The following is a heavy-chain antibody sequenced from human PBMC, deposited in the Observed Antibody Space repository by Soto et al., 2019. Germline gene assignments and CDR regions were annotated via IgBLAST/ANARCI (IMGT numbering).Heavy chain of an antibody. CDR3: ARDPLGGPAGNNWFDP. J-gene: IGHJ5*02. CDR2: INAGNGNT. CDR1: GYTFTSYA. V-gene: IGHV1-3*01. D-gene: IGHD2-2*01. Sequence: ASVKVSCKASGYTFTSYAMHWVRQAPGQRLEWMGWINAGNGNTKYSQKFQGRVTITRDTSASTAYMELSSLRSEDTAVYYCARDPLGGPAGNNWFDPWGQGTLVTSPQ.